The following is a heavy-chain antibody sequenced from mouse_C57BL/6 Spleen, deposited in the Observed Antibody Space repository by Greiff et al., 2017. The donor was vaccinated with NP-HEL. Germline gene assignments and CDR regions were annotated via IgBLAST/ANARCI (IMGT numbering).Heavy chain of an antibody. CDR1: GYTFTSYW. D-gene: IGHD1-1*01. CDR3: AREGGDYYGSSYVWFAY. CDR2: IDPNSGGT. J-gene: IGHJ3*01. Sequence: QVHVKQPGAELVKPGASVKLSCKASGYTFTSYWMHWVKQRPGRGLEWIGRIDPNSGGTKYNEKFKSKATLTVDKPSSTAYMQLSSLTSEDSAVYYCAREGGDYYGSSYVWFAYWGQGTLVTVSA. V-gene: IGHV1-72*01.